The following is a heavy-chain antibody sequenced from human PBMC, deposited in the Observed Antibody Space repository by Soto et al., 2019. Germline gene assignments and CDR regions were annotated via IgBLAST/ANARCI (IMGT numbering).Heavy chain of an antibody. Sequence: ASVKVSCKASGGTFSSYTISWVRQAPGQGLEWMGRIIPILGIANYAQKFQGRVTITADKSTSTAYMELSSLRSEDTAVYYCARDSYSSGWYANHDAFDIWGQGTMVTVSS. J-gene: IGHJ3*02. V-gene: IGHV1-69*04. CDR3: ARDSYSSGWYANHDAFDI. CDR2: IIPILGIA. CDR1: GGTFSSYT. D-gene: IGHD6-19*01.